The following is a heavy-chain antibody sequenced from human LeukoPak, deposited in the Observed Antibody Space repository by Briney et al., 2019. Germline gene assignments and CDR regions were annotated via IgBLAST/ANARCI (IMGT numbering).Heavy chain of an antibody. Sequence: GGSLRLSCAASGFTFSSYSMNWDRQAPGKGLEWVSSISSSSSYIYYADSVKGRFTISRDNAKNSLYLQMNSLRAEDTAVYYCARAGSQAFDIWGQGTMVTVSS. D-gene: IGHD3-10*01. CDR3: ARAGSQAFDI. V-gene: IGHV3-21*01. CDR1: GFTFSSYS. J-gene: IGHJ3*02. CDR2: ISSSSSYI.